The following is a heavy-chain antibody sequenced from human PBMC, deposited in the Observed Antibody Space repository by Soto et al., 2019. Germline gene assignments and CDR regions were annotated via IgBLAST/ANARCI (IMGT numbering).Heavy chain of an antibody. CDR1: CGSISSGDYY. V-gene: IGHV4-30-4*01. CDR3: TKTSGSYGGYYYYALDV. Sequence: PSETLSLTCTFSCGSISSGDYYWSWIRQPPGKGLEWIGYIYYSGSTYYNPSLKSRVTISVDTSKNQFSLKLSSVTAADTAVYYCTKTSGSYGGYYYYALDVWGQGTTVTVSS. CDR2: IYYSGST. J-gene: IGHJ6*02. D-gene: IGHD1-26*01.